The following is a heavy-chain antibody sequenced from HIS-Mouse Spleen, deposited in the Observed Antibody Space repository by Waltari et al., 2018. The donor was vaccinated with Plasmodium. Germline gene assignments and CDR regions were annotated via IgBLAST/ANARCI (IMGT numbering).Heavy chain of an antibody. V-gene: IGHV4-4*07. D-gene: IGHD7-27*01. Sequence: QVQLQESGPGLVKPSETLSLTCTVSGGSISSYYWSWIRQPAGKGLEWIGRIYTSGSTNYNPSLKSRFTMSVDTSKNQFSLKLSSVTAADTAVYYCARDGANWGLYWYFDLWGRGTLVTVSS. CDR3: ARDGANWGLYWYFDL. CDR1: GGSISSYY. CDR2: IYTSGST. J-gene: IGHJ2*01.